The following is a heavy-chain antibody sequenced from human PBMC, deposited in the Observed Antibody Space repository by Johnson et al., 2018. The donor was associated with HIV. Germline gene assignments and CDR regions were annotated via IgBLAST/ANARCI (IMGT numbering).Heavy chain of an antibody. J-gene: IGHJ3*02. CDR3: ARGQGGAIPHDAFDI. CDR2: IRYDGSNK. D-gene: IGHD3-16*01. V-gene: IGHV3-30*02. Sequence: QVQLVESGGGVVQPGGSLRLSCAASGFTFSSYGMHWVRQAPGKGLEWVVFIRYDGSNKYYADSVQCRFTISRDNSKNTLYLQMNSRRAEDMAVYYCARGQGGAIPHDAFDIWGQGTMVTVSS. CDR1: GFTFSSYG.